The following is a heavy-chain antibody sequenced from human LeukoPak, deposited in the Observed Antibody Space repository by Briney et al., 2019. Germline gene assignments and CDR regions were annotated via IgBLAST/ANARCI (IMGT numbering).Heavy chain of an antibody. CDR3: ARFNDNDDAFDI. J-gene: IGHJ3*02. Sequence: GGSLRLSCAASGFTFSSYWMSWVRQAPGKGLEWVANIKEDGSEKYYVDSVKGRFTISRDSAKNSLYLQMNSLRAEDTAVYYCARFNDNDDAFDIWGQGTKVTVSS. D-gene: IGHD1-1*01. CDR2: IKEDGSEK. V-gene: IGHV3-7*01. CDR1: GFTFSSYW.